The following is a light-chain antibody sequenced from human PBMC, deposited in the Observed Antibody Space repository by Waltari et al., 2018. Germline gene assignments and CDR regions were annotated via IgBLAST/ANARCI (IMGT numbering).Light chain of an antibody. J-gene: IGKJ4*01. CDR1: QSVDSY. V-gene: IGKV3-11*01. CDR2: DAS. Sequence: EIVLTQSPATLSLSPGERATLSCRASQSVDSYLAWYQLKPGQVPRLLIYDASNRANGIPARFSGSGSGADFTLIISSLEPEDFAVYYCHQRSKWPLTFGGGTKVEIK. CDR3: HQRSKWPLT.